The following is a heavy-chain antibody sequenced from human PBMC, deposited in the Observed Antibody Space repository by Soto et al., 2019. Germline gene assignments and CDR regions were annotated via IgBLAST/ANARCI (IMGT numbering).Heavy chain of an antibody. CDR1: GGSVSSGSYY. CDR3: ARTVEDVGGSGSQYAIIDC. V-gene: IGHV4-61*01. D-gene: IGHD3-10*01. Sequence: PSETLSLTCTVSGGSVSSGSYYWSWIRQPPGKGLEWIGYIYYSGSTNYNPSLKSRVTISVDTSKNQFSLKLSSVTAAATAVYYCARTVEDVGGSGSQYAIIDCWAQETLVTVSS. J-gene: IGHJ4*02. CDR2: IYYSGST.